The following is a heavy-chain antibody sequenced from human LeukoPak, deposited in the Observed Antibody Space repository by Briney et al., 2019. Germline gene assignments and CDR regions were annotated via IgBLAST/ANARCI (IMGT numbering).Heavy chain of an antibody. CDR2: ISGSGGST. CDR1: GFTFSSYA. J-gene: IGHJ4*02. D-gene: IGHD2-15*01. V-gene: IGHV3-23*01. CDR3: AIIEVGLCATHFLPFDY. Sequence: GGSLRLSCAASGFTFSSYAMSWVRQAPGKGLEWVSAISGSGGSTYYADSVKGRFTISRDNSKNTLYLQMNSLRAEDTAVYYCAIIEVGLCATHFLPFDYWGQGTLVTVSS.